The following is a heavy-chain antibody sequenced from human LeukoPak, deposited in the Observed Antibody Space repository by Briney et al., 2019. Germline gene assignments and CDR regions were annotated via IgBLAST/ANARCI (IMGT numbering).Heavy chain of an antibody. CDR1: GFTFSSYA. J-gene: IGHJ4*02. V-gene: IGHV3-23*01. CDR3: AKARTVVTTPDY. CDR2: ISGSGGST. D-gene: IGHD4-23*01. Sequence: GGSLRLSYAASGFTFSSYAMSWVRQAPGKGLEWVSTISGSGGSTYYADSVKGRFTISRDNSKNTLYVQMNSLRAEDTAVYYCAKARTVVTTPDYWGQGTLVTVSS.